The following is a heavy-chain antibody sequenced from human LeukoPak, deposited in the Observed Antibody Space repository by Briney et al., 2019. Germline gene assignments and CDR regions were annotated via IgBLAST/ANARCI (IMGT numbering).Heavy chain of an antibody. CDR2: INSDGSST. CDR3: AKVIRVGARGYYFDY. V-gene: IGHV3-74*01. CDR1: GFTFSSYW. Sequence: GGSLRLSCAASGFTFSSYWMHWVRQAPGKGLVWVSRINSDGSSTSYADSVKGRFTISRDNAKNTLYLQMNSLRAEDTAVYYCAKVIRVGARGYYFDYWGQGTLVTVSS. J-gene: IGHJ4*02. D-gene: IGHD1-26*01.